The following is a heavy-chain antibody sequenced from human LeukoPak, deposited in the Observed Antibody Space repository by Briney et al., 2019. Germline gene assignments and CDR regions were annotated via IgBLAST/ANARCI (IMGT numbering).Heavy chain of an antibody. D-gene: IGHD6-19*01. V-gene: IGHV4-39*07. Sequence: PSETLSLTCTVSGGSISSSEYYWGWIRQPPGKGLEWIGSIYYNANTYYNPSLKSRVTISVDTSKNQFSLKLSSVTAADTAVYYCARETYSSGSSYAFDIWGQGTMVTVSS. CDR1: GGSISSSEYY. CDR3: ARETYSSGSSYAFDI. CDR2: IYYNANT. J-gene: IGHJ3*02.